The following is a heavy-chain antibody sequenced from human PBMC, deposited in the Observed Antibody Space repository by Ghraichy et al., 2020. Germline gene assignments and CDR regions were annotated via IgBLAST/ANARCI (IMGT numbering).Heavy chain of an antibody. CDR3: ARHVST. J-gene: IGHJ5*02. Sequence: SQTLSLTCTVSGGSISSSPYFWGWIRQPPGKGLEWMGSISYSGSTYYNSSLKSRLTISLDTSKKHFSLSLTSVTPADTAVYYCARHVSTWGQGTLVTVSS. CDR1: GGSISSSPYF. CDR2: ISYSGST. V-gene: IGHV4-39*01.